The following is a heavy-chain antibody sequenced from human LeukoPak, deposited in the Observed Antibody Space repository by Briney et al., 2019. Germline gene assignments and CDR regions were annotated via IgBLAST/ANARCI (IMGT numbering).Heavy chain of an antibody. J-gene: IGHJ5*02. D-gene: IGHD3-3*01. V-gene: IGHV3-30*02. CDR3: ANGRGRFLEWLFQS. Sequence: QSGGSLRLSCAASGFTFSSYGMHWVRQAPGKGLEWVAFIRYDGSNKYYADSVKGRFTISRDNSKNTLYLQMNSLRAEDTAAYYCANGRGRFLEWLFQSWGQGTLVTVSS. CDR1: GFTFSSYG. CDR2: IRYDGSNK.